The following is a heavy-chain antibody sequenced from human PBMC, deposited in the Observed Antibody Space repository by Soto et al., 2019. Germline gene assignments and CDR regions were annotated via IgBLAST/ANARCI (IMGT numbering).Heavy chain of an antibody. CDR2: INAGNGNT. CDR1: GGAIGNSA. CDR3: ARDLGGWPDY. J-gene: IGHJ4*02. Sequence: GASVKVSCKTSGGAIGNSAVSWVRQAPGQGLEWMGWINAGNGNTKYSQKFQGRVTITRDTSASTAYKELSSLRSEDTAVYYCARDLGGWPDYWGQGTLVTVSS. V-gene: IGHV1-3*01. D-gene: IGHD2-15*01.